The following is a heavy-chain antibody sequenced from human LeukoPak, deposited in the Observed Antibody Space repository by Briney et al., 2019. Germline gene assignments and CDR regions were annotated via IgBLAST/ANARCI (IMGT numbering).Heavy chain of an antibody. V-gene: IGHV3-21*06. CDR2: ISGSSNYI. J-gene: IGHJ4*02. CDR3: ARGGDIDY. D-gene: IGHD2-21*02. Sequence: GSLRLSCAASGFTFSNYNMNWVRQAPGKGLEWVSSISGSSNYIYYADSVKGRFTISRDNANNSLSLQMNSLGAEDTAVYYCARGGDIDYWGQGALVTVSS. CDR1: GFTFSNYN.